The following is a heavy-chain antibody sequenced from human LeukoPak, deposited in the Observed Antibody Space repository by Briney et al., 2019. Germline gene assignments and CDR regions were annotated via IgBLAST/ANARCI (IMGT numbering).Heavy chain of an antibody. Sequence: SVKVSCKASGCTFSSYAISWVRQAPGQGLEWMGGIIPIFGTANYAQKFQGRVTITTDESTSTAYMELSSLRSEDTAVYYCASGLGELGFDYWGQGTLVTVSS. CDR1: GCTFSSYA. J-gene: IGHJ4*02. D-gene: IGHD3-10*01. V-gene: IGHV1-69*05. CDR2: IIPIFGTA. CDR3: ASGLGELGFDY.